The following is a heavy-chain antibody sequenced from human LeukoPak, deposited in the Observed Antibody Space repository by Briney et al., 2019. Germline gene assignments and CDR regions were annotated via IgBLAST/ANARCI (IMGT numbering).Heavy chain of an antibody. CDR3: ARDRGYCGSTSCYWPY. J-gene: IGHJ4*02. V-gene: IGHV4-39*07. D-gene: IGHD2-2*03. CDR1: GGSISSSSYY. Sequence: SETLSLTCTVSGGSISSSSYYWGWIRQPPGKGLEWIGSIYYSGSTYYNPSLKSRVTISVDTSKNQFSLKLSSVTAADTAVYYCARDRGYCGSTSCYWPYWGQGTLVTVSS. CDR2: IYYSGST.